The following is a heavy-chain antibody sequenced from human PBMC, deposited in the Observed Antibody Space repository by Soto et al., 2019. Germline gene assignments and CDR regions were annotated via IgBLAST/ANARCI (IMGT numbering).Heavy chain of an antibody. Sequence: PGGSLRLSCAASGFTFRSYAMSWVRQAPGKGLEWASGISGSGISTHYADSVKGRFTISRDNAKNSLYLQMNSLRAEDTVVYFWFRHKDSRGYSFFNQWGQGAQVTVSS. CDR1: GFTFRSYA. D-gene: IGHD3-22*01. V-gene: IGHV3-23*01. J-gene: IGHJ4*02. CDR2: ISGSGIST. CDR3: FRHKDSRGYSFFNQ.